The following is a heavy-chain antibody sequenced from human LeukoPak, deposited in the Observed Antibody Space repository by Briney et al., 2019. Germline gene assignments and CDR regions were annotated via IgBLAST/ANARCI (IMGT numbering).Heavy chain of an antibody. D-gene: IGHD2-2*01. CDR1: GGSISSYY. CDR2: IYYSGST. Sequence: SETLSLTCTVSGGSISSYYWNWIRQPPGKGLEWIGYIYYSGSTNYNPSLKSRVTISVDTSKNQFSLKLSSVTAADTAVYYCARHLSSITSCPNYWGPGTLVTVSS. CDR3: ARHLSSITSCPNY. J-gene: IGHJ4*02. V-gene: IGHV4-59*01.